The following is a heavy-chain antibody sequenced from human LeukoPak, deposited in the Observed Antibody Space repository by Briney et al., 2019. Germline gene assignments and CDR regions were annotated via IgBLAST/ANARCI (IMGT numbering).Heavy chain of an antibody. CDR3: AGLGASGNGYLSWFDP. Sequence: TSETLSLTCTVSGGSISTYYWSWIRQPPGKGLEWIGYIYYTGNSNYNPSLKSRVTISVDTSKNQFSLKLSSVTAADTAVYYCAGLGASGNGYLSWFDPWGQGTLVTVSS. CDR1: GGSISTYY. J-gene: IGHJ5*02. CDR2: IYYTGNS. D-gene: IGHD3-22*01. V-gene: IGHV4-59*01.